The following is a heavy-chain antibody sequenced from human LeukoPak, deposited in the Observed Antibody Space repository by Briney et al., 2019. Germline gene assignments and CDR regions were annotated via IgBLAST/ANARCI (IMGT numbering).Heavy chain of an antibody. CDR1: GYIFTSYD. D-gene: IGHD5-12*01. Sequence: GAAVKVSCKAPGYIFTSYDINWVRQATGQGLEWMGWMNPNSGNTGYAQKFQGRVTMTRNTSISTAYMELSSLRSEDTAVYYCARRKFGYDDAFDIWGQGTMVTVSS. CDR2: MNPNSGNT. V-gene: IGHV1-8*01. J-gene: IGHJ3*02. CDR3: ARRKFGYDDAFDI.